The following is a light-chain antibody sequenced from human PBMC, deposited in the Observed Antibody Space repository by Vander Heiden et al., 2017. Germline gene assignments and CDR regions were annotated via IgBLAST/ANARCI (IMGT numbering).Light chain of an antibody. CDR2: AES. Sequence: DIQMTKSPSSLSASVGDRVTITCRASQSISSYLNWYQQKPGKAPKLLIYAESSLQRGVPSRFSGSGSGTDFTLTISSLQPEDFATYYCQQSDSTPRSFGQGTKVEIK. CDR3: QQSDSTPRS. J-gene: IGKJ1*01. CDR1: QSISSY. V-gene: IGKV1-39*01.